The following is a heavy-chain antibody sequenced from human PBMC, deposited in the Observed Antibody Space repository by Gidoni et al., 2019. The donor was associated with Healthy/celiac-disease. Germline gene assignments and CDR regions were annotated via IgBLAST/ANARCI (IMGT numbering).Heavy chain of an antibody. CDR3: ARSSVWFGEFRWFDP. CDR1: GYTFTGYY. Sequence: QVQLVQSGAEVKKPGASVKVSCKASGYTFTGYYMHWVRQAPGQGLEWMGWINPNSGGTNYAQKFQGRVTMTRDTSISTAYMELSRLRSDDTAVYYCARSSVWFGEFRWFDPWGQGTLVTVSS. CDR2: INPNSGGT. V-gene: IGHV1-2*02. D-gene: IGHD3-10*01. J-gene: IGHJ5*02.